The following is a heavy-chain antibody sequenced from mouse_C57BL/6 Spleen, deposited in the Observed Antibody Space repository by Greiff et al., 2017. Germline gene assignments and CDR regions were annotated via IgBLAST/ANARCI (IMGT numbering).Heavy chain of an antibody. D-gene: IGHD3-3*01. CDR2: ISSGGSTI. CDR3: ARSSGTGGYFDV. J-gene: IGHJ1*03. Sequence: EVQRVESGGGLVKPGGSLKLSCAASGFTFSDYGMHWVRQAPEKGLEWVAYISSGGSTIYYADTVKGRFTISRDNAKNTLFLQMTSLRSEDTAMYYCARSSGTGGYFDVWGTGTTVTVSS. V-gene: IGHV5-17*01. CDR1: GFTFSDYG.